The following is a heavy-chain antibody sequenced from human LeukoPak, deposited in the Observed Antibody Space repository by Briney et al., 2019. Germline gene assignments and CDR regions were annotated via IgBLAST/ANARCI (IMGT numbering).Heavy chain of an antibody. J-gene: IGHJ5*02. CDR1: GGSISSYY. D-gene: IGHD6-13*01. V-gene: IGHV4-4*07. CDR2: IYTSGST. Sequence: PSETLSLTCTVSGGSISSYYWSWIRQPAGKGLEWIGRIYTSGSTNYNPSLKSRVTMSVDTSKNQFSLKLSSVTAADTAVYYCARLAVDSSSWSEYNWFDPWGQGTLVTVSS. CDR3: ARLAVDSSSWSEYNWFDP.